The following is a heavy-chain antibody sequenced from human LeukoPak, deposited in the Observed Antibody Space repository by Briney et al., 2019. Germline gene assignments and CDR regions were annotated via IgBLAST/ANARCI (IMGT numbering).Heavy chain of an antibody. Sequence: GGSLRLSCAASGFTFSDYYMSWIRQAPGKGLEWLSYINCSSITIYYGDYLKGRFNVARDNDKNSLYLLMNSLRDEGTAVYYCGRRGSGGHFDFWGEGTVVTVS. D-gene: IGHD2-15*01. CDR1: GFTFSDYY. V-gene: IGHV3-11*01. J-gene: IGHJ4*02. CDR3: GRRGSGGHFDF. CDR2: INCSSITI.